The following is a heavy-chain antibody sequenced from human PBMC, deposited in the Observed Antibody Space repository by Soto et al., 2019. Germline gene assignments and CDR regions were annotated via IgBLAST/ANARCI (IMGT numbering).Heavy chain of an antibody. CDR1: GYTFASYG. D-gene: IGHD3-22*01. CDR3: ARPKDYDDCLDL. CDR2: VSTYSPKT. V-gene: IGHV1-18*01. J-gene: IGHJ4*02. Sequence: ASVKVSCKDSGYTFASYGISWLRQAPGQGLEWLGWVSTYSPKTVYAQKFQGRVTMTTDTSTTTAYMELSSLISEDTAVYYCARPKDYDDCLDLWGQGTLVTSPQ.